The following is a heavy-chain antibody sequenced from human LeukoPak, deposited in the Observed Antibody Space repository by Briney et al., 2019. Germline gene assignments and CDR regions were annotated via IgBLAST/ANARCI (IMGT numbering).Heavy chain of an antibody. CDR2: IRQDGGEK. Sequence: GGSLRLSCAVSGFTFSDYWMNWVRQAPGKGLEWVASIRQDGGEKSYVDSVKGRLTISRDNTKHSLYLQMSSLRAEDTGVYYCARDGTAAELYFDLWGQGTLVTVSS. J-gene: IGHJ4*02. CDR3: ARDGTAAELYFDL. V-gene: IGHV3-7*01. D-gene: IGHD6-13*01. CDR1: GFTFSDYW.